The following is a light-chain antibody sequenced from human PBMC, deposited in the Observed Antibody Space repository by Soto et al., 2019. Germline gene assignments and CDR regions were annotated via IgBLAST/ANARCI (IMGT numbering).Light chain of an antibody. CDR1: QSISSW. CDR3: QQYNSYPLS. V-gene: IGKV1-5*03. Sequence: DLQMTQSPSTLSASVGDRVTITCRASQSISSWLAWYQQKPGKAPNLLIYKASSLESGVPSRFSGSGSRTEFPLTISSLPPDDFATYYCQQYNSYPLSLGGGTKVEIK. J-gene: IGKJ4*01. CDR2: KAS.